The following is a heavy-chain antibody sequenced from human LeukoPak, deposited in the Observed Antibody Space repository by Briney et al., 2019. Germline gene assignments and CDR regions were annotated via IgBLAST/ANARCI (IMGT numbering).Heavy chain of an antibody. CDR3: ARSVLNYYYMDV. CDR2: ISWDGGST. Sequence: GGSLRLSCAASGFTFDDYAMHWVRQAPGKGLEWVSLISWDGGSTYYADSVKGRFTISRDNSKNSLYLQMNSLRAEDTALYYCARSVLNYYYMDVWGKGTTVTISS. D-gene: IGHD2-8*01. CDR1: GFTFDDYA. V-gene: IGHV3-43D*03. J-gene: IGHJ6*03.